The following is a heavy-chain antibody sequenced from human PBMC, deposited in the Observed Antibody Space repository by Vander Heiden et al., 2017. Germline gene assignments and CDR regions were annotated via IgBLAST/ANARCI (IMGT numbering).Heavy chain of an antibody. D-gene: IGHD3-22*01. J-gene: IGHJ4*02. CDR1: GFTVSGNY. CDR3: ARNYDSSGYYGYYFDY. V-gene: IGHV3-53*01. Sequence: EVQLVESGGGLIQPGGSLRLSCAASGFTVSGNYMSWVRQAPGKGLEWVSVIYSGGSTYYADSVKGRFTISRDNSKNTLYLQMNSLRAEDTAVYYCARNYDSSGYYGYYFDYWGQGTLVTVSS. CDR2: IYSGGST.